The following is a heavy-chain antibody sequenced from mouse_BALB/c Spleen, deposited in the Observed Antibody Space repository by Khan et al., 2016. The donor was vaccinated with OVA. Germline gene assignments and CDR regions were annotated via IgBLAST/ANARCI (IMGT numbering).Heavy chain of an antibody. J-gene: IGHJ3*01. CDR3: ARSGYGGFSY. D-gene: IGHD3-1*01. CDR1: GYSFTDYI. V-gene: IGHV1-18*01. Sequence: EVQLQESGPDLVKPGASLKISCKASGYSFTDYIMNWVRQNHGKNLEWIGLINPNNGDTTYNQKFKGKATLTIDKSSSTSYMDLISLTSEDSAVFYCARSGYGGFSYWGQGTLVTISA. CDR2: INPNNGDT.